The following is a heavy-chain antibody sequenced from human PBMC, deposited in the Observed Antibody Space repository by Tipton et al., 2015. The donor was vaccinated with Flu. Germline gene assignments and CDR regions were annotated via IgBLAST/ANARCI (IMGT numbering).Heavy chain of an antibody. Sequence: TLSLTCTDSGGSISSSGYNWGWIRQPPGKRLELIGSIYPSGTTYYNPSLKSRVTISVDTSKSQFSLMLRSVTAADTAVYYCARLSYYDVDLKNFYFDYWGQGALVTVSS. V-gene: IGHV4-39*01. D-gene: IGHD3-10*02. CDR3: ARLSYYDVDLKNFYFDY. CDR2: IYPSGTT. CDR1: GGSISSSGYN. J-gene: IGHJ4*02.